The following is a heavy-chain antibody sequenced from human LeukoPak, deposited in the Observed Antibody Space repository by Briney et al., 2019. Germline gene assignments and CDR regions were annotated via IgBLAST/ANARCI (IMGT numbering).Heavy chain of an antibody. CDR2: MNPNSGNT. J-gene: IGHJ6*03. V-gene: IGHV1-8*02. D-gene: IGHD2-2*01. CDR1: GYTFTSYD. Sequence: GASVKVSCKASGYTFTSYDINWVRQATGQGLEWMGWMNPNSGNTGYAQKFQGRVTMTRNTSRSTAYMELSSLRSEDTAVYYCARGGCSSTSCLYYYYYMDVWGKGTTVTVSS. CDR3: ARGGCSSTSCLYYYYYMDV.